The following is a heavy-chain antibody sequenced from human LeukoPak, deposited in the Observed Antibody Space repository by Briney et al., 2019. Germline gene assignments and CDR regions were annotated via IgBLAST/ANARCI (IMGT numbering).Heavy chain of an antibody. CDR1: GYTFTSYY. D-gene: IGHD6-6*01. CDR3: ASDTKTSYSGSFYYYYGMDV. Sequence: GASVKVSCKASGYTFTSYYMHWVRQAPGQGLEWMGIINPSGGSTSYAQKFQGRVTMTRDTSTSTVYMELSSLRSEDTAVYYCASDTKTSYSGSFYYYYGMDVWGQGTTVTVSS. J-gene: IGHJ6*02. CDR2: INPSGGST. V-gene: IGHV1-46*01.